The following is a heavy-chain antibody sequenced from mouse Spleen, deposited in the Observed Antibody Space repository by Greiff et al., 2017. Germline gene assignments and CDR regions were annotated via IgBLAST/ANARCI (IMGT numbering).Heavy chain of an antibody. D-gene: IGHD4-1*01. V-gene: IGHV5-6-4*01. CDR2: ISSGGGST. J-gene: IGHJ2*01. CDR1: GFTFSSYY. CDR3: ARDQLGSFDY. Sequence: EVKLVESGGGLVKLGGSLKLSCAASGFTFSSYYMSWVRQTPEKRLEWVATISSGGGSTYYPDSVKGRFTISRDNAKNTLYLQMSSLNSEDTAVYYCARDQLGSFDYWGQGTTLTVSS.